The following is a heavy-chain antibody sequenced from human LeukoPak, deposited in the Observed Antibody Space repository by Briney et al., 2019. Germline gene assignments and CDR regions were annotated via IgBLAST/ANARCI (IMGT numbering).Heavy chain of an antibody. D-gene: IGHD3-16*01. CDR2: INWDGTAT. J-gene: IGHJ6*03. CDR3: TRGGFGAHYYYYMDV. V-gene: IGHV3-20*03. CDR1: GLTFDDFA. Sequence: GGSLKLSFAASGLTFDDFALPWVRQSPEKGLEWVFGINWDGTATGYADSVKGRFTISRDNAKNSLYLQMNSLRAEDSALYYCTRGGFGAHYYYYMDVWGRGTTVTVSS.